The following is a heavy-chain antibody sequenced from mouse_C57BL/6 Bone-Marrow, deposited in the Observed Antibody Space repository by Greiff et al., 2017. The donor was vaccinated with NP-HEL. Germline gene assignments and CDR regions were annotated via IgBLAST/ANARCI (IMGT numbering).Heavy chain of an antibody. V-gene: IGHV5-9*01. D-gene: IGHD1-1*01. Sequence: EVKLMESGGGLVKPGGSLKLSCAASGFTFSSYTMSWVRQTPEKRLEWVATISGGGGNTYYPDSVKGRFTISRDNAKNTLYLQMSSLGSEDTALFYGVRHARYYAFAHWGQESLVTVS. CDR1: GFTFSSYT. CDR3: VRHARYYAFAH. CDR2: ISGGGGNT. J-gene: IGHJ3*01.